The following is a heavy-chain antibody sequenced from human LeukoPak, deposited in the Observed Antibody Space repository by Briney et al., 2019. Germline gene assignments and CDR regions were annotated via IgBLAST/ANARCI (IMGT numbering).Heavy chain of an antibody. Sequence: GGSLRLSCAASGFSFRSCWMHWVRQAPGKELVWVSRINGDGSATNYADSVRGRFTISRDNSKNTLYLQMNSLRAEDTAVYYCAKEGSIQSGFDYWGQGTLLTVSS. CDR3: AKEGSIQSGFDY. D-gene: IGHD6-6*01. CDR1: GFSFRSCW. J-gene: IGHJ4*02. CDR2: INGDGSAT. V-gene: IGHV3-74*01.